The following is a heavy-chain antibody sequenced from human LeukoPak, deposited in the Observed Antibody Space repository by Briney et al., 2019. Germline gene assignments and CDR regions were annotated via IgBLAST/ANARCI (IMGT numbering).Heavy chain of an antibody. V-gene: IGHV1-2*02. J-gene: IGHJ4*02. CDR2: INPNSGGT. D-gene: IGHD3-10*01. Sequence: GASLSVSSMPSVYTLTHYYMYWVRQAPGQGLEWMGWINPNSGGTNYAQKFQGRVTMTRDTSISTAYMELSRLRSDDTAVYYCAAKSRLTMVRGGDLPTLDYWGQGTLVTVSS. CDR1: VYTLTHYY. CDR3: AAKSRLTMVRGGDLPTLDY.